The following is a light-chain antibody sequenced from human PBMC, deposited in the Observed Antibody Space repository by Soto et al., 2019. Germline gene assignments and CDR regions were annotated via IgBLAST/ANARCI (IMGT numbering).Light chain of an antibody. V-gene: IGLV1-44*01. Sequence: QSVLTQPPSASGTPGQRVTISCSGSSSNIGSEAVNWYQQLPGTAPKLLIYSNNQRPSGVPDRFSGSKSGTSASLAISGLQSEDEADDYCAAWDDSLNGPVFGGGTKLTVL. J-gene: IGLJ3*02. CDR3: AAWDDSLNGPV. CDR1: SSNIGSEA. CDR2: SNN.